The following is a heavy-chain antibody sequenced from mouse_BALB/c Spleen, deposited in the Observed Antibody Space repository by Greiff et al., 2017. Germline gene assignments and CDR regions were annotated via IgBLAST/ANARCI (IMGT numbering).Heavy chain of an antibody. CDR1: GYTFTNYW. V-gene: IGHV1-63*02. CDR3: ARYGGTSWFAY. Sequence: QVQLKESGAELVRPGTSVKISCKASGYTFTNYWLGWVKQRPGHGLEWIGDIYPGGGYTNYNEKFKGKATLTADTSSSAAYMQLSSLTSEDSAVYFCARYGGTSWFAYWGQGTLVTVSA. J-gene: IGHJ3*01. CDR2: IYPGGGYT. D-gene: IGHD1-1*02.